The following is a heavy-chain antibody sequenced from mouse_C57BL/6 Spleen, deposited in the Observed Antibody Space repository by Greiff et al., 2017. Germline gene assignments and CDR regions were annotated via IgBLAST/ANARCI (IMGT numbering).Heavy chain of an antibody. V-gene: IGHV1-52*01. Sequence: VKLQQPGAELVRPGSSVKLSCKASGYTFTSYWMHWVKQRPIQGLEWIGNIDPSDSETHYNQKFKDKATLTVDKSSSTAYMQLSSLTSEDSAVYYCARWSMLDYWGQGTTLTVSS. CDR3: ARWSMLDY. J-gene: IGHJ2*01. D-gene: IGHD2-3*01. CDR2: IDPSDSET. CDR1: GYTFTSYW.